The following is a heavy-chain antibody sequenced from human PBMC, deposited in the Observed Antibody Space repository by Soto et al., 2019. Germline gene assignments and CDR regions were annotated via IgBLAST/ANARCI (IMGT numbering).Heavy chain of an antibody. J-gene: IGHJ5*02. V-gene: IGHV4-34*01. CDR1: GGTLSGNY. D-gene: IGHD3-16*01. CDR3: ARGRSYGYFSNWFDP. CDR2: INHSGST. Sequence: QVQLQQWGAGLLKPSETLSLTCAVDGGTLSGNYWSWIRQPPGKGLEWIGEINHSGSTNYNPSLKSRVTISVDTSKNQFSLALSSVTAADTAVYFCARGRSYGYFSNWFDPWGQGDLVTVSS.